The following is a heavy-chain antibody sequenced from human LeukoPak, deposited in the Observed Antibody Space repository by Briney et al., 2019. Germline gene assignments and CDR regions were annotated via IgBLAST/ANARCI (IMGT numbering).Heavy chain of an antibody. V-gene: IGHV3-48*03. CDR3: ARTDFYGYWFDY. CDR2: ISSSGSTK. CDR1: GFTFSNYG. D-gene: IGHD5/OR15-5a*01. J-gene: IGHJ4*02. Sequence: GGSLRLSCAGSGFTFSNYGMNWVRQASGGGLEWIPYISSSGSTKNYEDSVEGRFTISRDNANSSHYLQMNSLRAEDTAVYYYARTDFYGYWFDYWGQRTLVTVSS.